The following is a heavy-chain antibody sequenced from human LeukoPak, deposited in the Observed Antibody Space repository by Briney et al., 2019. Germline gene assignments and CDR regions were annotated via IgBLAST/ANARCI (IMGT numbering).Heavy chain of an antibody. V-gene: IGHV4-59*01. J-gene: IGHJ4*02. CDR2: IYYTENA. Sequence: SETLSLTCSVPRGYITCSYGSRIRQAPGKGLEWLGYIYYTENAKYNPSLKSRVTMSLDTSKNQLSLKLTSVTAADTAVYHCAITRGYSYRFFDFDQWGQGTLVTVSS. D-gene: IGHD5-18*01. CDR1: RGYITCSY. CDR3: AITRGYSYRFFDFDQ.